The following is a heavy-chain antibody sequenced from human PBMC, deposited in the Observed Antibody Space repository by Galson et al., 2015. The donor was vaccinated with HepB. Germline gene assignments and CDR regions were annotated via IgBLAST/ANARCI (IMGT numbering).Heavy chain of an antibody. V-gene: IGHV1-18*04. CDR3: ARAGKRITIFGVVIASPNFDY. J-gene: IGHJ4*02. CDR2: ISAYNGNT. D-gene: IGHD3-3*01. Sequence: SVKVSCKASGYTFTSYGISWVRQAPGQGLEWMGWISAYNGNTNYAQKLLGRVTMTTDTSTSTAYMELRSLRSDDTAVYYCARAGKRITIFGVVIASPNFDYWGQGTLVTVSS. CDR1: GYTFTSYG.